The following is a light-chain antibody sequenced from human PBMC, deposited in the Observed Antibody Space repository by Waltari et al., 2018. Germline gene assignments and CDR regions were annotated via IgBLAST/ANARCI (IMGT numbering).Light chain of an antibody. V-gene: IGLV2-14*03. Sequence: QSALTQPASVSGSPGQSITISCPGTSRYVGGYNHDSWYQQHPGKAPKPLIYDVIYRPSGVSDRFSGSKSGNTASLIISGLQADDEADYYCSSYISSSTPYVFGTGTKVTVL. CDR3: SSYISSSTPYV. CDR1: SRYVGGYNH. J-gene: IGLJ1*01. CDR2: DVI.